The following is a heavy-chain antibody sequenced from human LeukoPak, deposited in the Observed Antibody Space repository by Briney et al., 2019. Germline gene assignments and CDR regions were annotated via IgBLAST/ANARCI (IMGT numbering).Heavy chain of an antibody. J-gene: IGHJ4*02. D-gene: IGHD3-22*01. CDR1: GFTFSDYY. CDR3: ASAGHTYYYDSSGYYN. Sequence: GGSLRLSCAASGFTFSDYYMSWIRQAPGKGLEWVSYISSSGSTIYYADSVKGRFTISRDNSKNTLYLQMNSLRAEDTAVYYCASAGHTYYYDSSGYYNWGQGTLVTVSS. CDR2: ISSSGSTI. V-gene: IGHV3-11*04.